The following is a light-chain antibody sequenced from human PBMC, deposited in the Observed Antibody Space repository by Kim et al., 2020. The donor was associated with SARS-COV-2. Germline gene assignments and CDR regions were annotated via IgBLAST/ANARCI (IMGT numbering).Light chain of an antibody. J-gene: IGKJ2*02. Sequence: RSTIKCKSSQTILSNATKNNYLAWYQQKLGQPPKLLISWASTREPAVPDPFSGGGSGTDFSLTFSSQQAEDVAIYYCQQYYYTESTFGQGPKVEI. CDR3: QQYYYTEST. CDR1: QTILSNATKNNY. CDR2: WAS. V-gene: IGKV4-1*01.